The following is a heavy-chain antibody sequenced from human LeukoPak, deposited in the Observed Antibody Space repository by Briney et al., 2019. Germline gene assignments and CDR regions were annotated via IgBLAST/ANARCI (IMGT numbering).Heavy chain of an antibody. Sequence: XGSXXXXXXASGFTVSSXYXSXVRQAPGKGLXWXSVIYGGGSTYYSDSVKGRFTISRDTSKNTLYLQMNSLRAEDTAVYYCAKEQWLGKMNYFDNWGQGTLVTVSS. V-gene: IGHV3-53*01. CDR2: IYGGGST. D-gene: IGHD6-19*01. J-gene: IGHJ4*02. CDR1: GFTVSSXY. CDR3: AKEQWLGKMNYFDN.